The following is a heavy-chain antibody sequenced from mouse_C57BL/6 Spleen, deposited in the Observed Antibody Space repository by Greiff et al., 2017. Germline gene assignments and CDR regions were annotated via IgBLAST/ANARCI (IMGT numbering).Heavy chain of an antibody. CDR2: IFPGSGST. J-gene: IGHJ1*03. V-gene: IGHV1-75*01. CDR3: ARNDYDGYWYFDV. D-gene: IGHD2-4*01. Sequence: QVHVKQSGPELVKPGASVKISCKASGYTFTDYYINWVKQRPGQGLEWIGWIFPGSGSTYYNEKFKGKATLTVDKSSSTAYMLLSSLTSEDSAVYFCARNDYDGYWYFDVWGTGTTVTVSS. CDR1: GYTFTDYY.